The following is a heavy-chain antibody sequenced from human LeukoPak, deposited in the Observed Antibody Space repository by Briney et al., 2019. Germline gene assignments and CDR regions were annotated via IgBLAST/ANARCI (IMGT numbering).Heavy chain of an antibody. D-gene: IGHD4-11*01. CDR1: GGSISSGGYY. V-gene: IGHV4-30-2*01. Sequence: ASETLSLTCTVSGGSISSGGYYWSWIRQPPGKGLEWIGYIYHSGSTYYNPSLKSRVTISVDRSKNQFSLKLSSVTAADTAVYYCARMGNYLPLDYWGQGTLVTVSS. CDR2: IYHSGST. J-gene: IGHJ4*02. CDR3: ARMGNYLPLDY.